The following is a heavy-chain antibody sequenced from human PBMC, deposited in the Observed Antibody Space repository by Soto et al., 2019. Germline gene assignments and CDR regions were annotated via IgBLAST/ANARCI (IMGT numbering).Heavy chain of an antibody. V-gene: IGHV1-69*04. D-gene: IGHD4-17*01. Sequence: SVKVSCKASGGTFSSYTISWVRQAPGQGLEWMGRIIPILGIANYAQKFQGRVTITADKSTSTAYMELSSLRSEDTAVYYCARDWDYYDYGGNSEKYYFDYWGQATLVTFPS. J-gene: IGHJ4*02. CDR3: ARDWDYYDYGGNSEKYYFDY. CDR2: IIPILGIA. CDR1: GGTFSSYT.